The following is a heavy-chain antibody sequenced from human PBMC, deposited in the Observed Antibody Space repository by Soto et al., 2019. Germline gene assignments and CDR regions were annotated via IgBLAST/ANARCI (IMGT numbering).Heavy chain of an antibody. J-gene: IGHJ4*02. CDR1: GFTVDDYA. Sequence: EGQLVESGGGLVQPGRSRRLSCAASGFTVDDYAMHWVRQAPGKGLEWVSGISWNSETIDYADSVKGRFTISRDNAKSSLFLQMNSLRPDDTALYYCAKDMKWGGMTTIHYFDSWGQGTLVTVSS. CDR2: ISWNSETI. D-gene: IGHD4-17*01. CDR3: AKDMKWGGMTTIHYFDS. V-gene: IGHV3-9*01.